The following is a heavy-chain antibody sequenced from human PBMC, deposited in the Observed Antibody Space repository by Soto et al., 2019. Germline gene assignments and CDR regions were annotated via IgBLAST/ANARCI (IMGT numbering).Heavy chain of an antibody. CDR3: ARSMTTVTTNDY. CDR1: GGSISSGGYS. CDR2: IHHSGST. J-gene: IGHJ4*02. V-gene: IGHV4-30-2*01. D-gene: IGHD4-17*01. Sequence: SETLSLTCAVSGGSISSGGYSWSWIRQPPGKGLEWIGYIHHSGSTYYNPSLKSRVTISVDRSKNQFSLKLSSVTAADTAVYYCARSMTTVTTNDYWGQGSLVTVSS.